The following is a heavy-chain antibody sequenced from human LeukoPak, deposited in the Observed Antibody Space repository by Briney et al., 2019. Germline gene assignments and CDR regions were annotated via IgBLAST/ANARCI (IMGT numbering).Heavy chain of an antibody. V-gene: IGHV3-30*01. CDR3: AREGYSNRWFDP. CDR1: GFTFSSYW. Sequence: PGGSLRLSCAASGFTFSSYWMSRVRQAPGKGLEWVAVISYDGSDKYYADSVKGRFTISRDDSKNTLYLQMNSLRAEDTAVYYCAREGYSNRWFDPWGQGTLVTVSS. CDR2: ISYDGSDK. D-gene: IGHD4-11*01. J-gene: IGHJ5*02.